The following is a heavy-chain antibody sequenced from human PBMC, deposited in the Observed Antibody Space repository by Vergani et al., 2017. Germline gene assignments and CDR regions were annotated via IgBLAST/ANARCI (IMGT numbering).Heavy chain of an antibody. D-gene: IGHD2/OR15-2a*01. CDR1: GFTVSSNY. J-gene: IGHJ6*02. V-gene: IGHV3-66*01. Sequence: EVQLVESGGGLVQPGGSLRLSCAASGFTVSSNYMSWVRQAPGKGLEWVSVIYSGGSTYYADSVKGRFTISRDNSKNTLYLQMNSLRAEDTAVYYCARDVRGAIGYYYGMDVWGQGTTVTVSS. CDR3: ARDVRGAIGYYYGMDV. CDR2: IYSGGST.